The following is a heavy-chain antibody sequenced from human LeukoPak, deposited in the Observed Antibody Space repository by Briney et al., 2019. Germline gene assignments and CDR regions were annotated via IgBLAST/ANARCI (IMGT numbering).Heavy chain of an antibody. D-gene: IGHD2-15*01. Sequence: ASLKVSCKASGYTFTSYDINWVRQATGQRLEWMGWMNPNSGNTGYAQKFQGRVTMTRNTSISTAYMELSSLRSQDTAVYYCARAEVVVSNQYYYYYMDVWGKGTTVTVSS. CDR2: MNPNSGNT. V-gene: IGHV1-8*01. CDR1: GYTFTSYD. CDR3: ARAEVVVSNQYYYYYMDV. J-gene: IGHJ6*03.